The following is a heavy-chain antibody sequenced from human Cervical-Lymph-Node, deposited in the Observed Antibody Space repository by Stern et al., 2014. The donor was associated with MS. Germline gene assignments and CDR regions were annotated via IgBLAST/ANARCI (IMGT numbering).Heavy chain of an antibody. V-gene: IGHV1-2*04. CDR3: ARGIAVAGDYFDH. D-gene: IGHD6-19*01. CDR2: INPNSGAT. CDR1: GYSPTGYY. J-gene: IGHJ4*02. Sequence: PLVQSGAEVKKPTPSMKVSCKASGYSPTGYYIDWGRHAPGPGLEGKGWINPNSGATNYAQKFQGWVTMTRDTSITTAYMELSRLRSDDTAVYYCARGIAVAGDYFDHWGQGTLVTVSS.